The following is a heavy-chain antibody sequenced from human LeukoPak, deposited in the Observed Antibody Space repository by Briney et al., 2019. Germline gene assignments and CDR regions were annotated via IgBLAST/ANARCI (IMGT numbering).Heavy chain of an antibody. D-gene: IGHD3-3*02. J-gene: IGHJ4*02. CDR3: ARFSGNHLDY. V-gene: IGHV3-30-3*01. Sequence: PGGSLRLSCTTSGFNFTTYDMHWVRQAPGKGLEWVALIFFDGTKKNYGDSMKGRFTISRDNSKKTLYLQMNSLGRDDTALYHCARFSGNHLDYWGQGTHVTVSS. CDR2: IFFDGTKK. CDR1: GFNFTTYD.